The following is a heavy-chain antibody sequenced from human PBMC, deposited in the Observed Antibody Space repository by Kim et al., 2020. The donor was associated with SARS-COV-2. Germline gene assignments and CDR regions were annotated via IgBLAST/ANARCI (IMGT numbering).Heavy chain of an antibody. J-gene: IGHJ4*02. Sequence: YYNPSLRSRVTISVDTSKNQFSLKLSSVTAADTAVYYCARDPRGGNTIDYWGQGTLVTVSS. CDR3: ARDPRGGNTIDY. V-gene: IGHV4-30-2*04. D-gene: IGHD2-15*01.